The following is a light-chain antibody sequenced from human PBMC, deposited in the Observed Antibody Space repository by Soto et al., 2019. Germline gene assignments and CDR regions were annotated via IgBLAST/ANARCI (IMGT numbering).Light chain of an antibody. J-gene: IGLJ1*01. CDR1: SSDVGGYNY. Sequence: QSVLTQPASVFGSPGQSITISCTGTSSDVGGYNYVSWYQQHPGKAPKLMIYEVSNRPSGVSNRFSGSKSGNTASLTISGLQAVDEADYYCTSYTSISLYVFGTGTKVTVL. CDR3: TSYTSISLYV. CDR2: EVS. V-gene: IGLV2-14*01.